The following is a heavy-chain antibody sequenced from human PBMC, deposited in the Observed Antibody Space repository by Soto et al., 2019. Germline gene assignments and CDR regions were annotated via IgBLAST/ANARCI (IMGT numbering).Heavy chain of an antibody. V-gene: IGHV5-10-1*01. CDR2: IDPSDSYT. Sequence: GESLKISCKGSGYSFTSYWISWVRQMPGKGLEWMGRIDPSDSYTNYSPSFQGHVTISADKSISTAYLQWSSLKASDTAMYYCARVPFPGVVPLYYFDYWGQGTLVTVSS. D-gene: IGHD3-3*01. CDR1: GYSFTSYW. CDR3: ARVPFPGVVPLYYFDY. J-gene: IGHJ4*02.